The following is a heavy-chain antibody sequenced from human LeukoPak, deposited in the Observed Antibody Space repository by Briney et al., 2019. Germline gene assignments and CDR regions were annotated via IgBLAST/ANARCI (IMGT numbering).Heavy chain of an antibody. J-gene: IGHJ4*02. D-gene: IGHD3-22*01. CDR2: IYYSGST. CDR3: ARDSYYYDSSGTIGGGFDY. CDR1: GGSISSGGYY. V-gene: IGHV4-31*03. Sequence: SQTLSLTCTVSGGSISSGGYYWSWIRQHPGKGLEWIGYIYYSGSTYYNPSLKSRVTISVDTSKNQFSLKLSSVTAADTAVYYCARDSYYYDSSGTIGGGFDYWGQGTLVTVSP.